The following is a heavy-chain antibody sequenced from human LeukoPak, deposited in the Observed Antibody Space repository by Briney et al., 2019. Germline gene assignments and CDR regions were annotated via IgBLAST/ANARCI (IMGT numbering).Heavy chain of an antibody. CDR2: ISSSSSYI. CDR3: ARGLEWLLSAPPYYYYMDV. J-gene: IGHJ6*03. D-gene: IGHD3-3*01. V-gene: IGHV3-21*01. CDR1: GFTFSSYS. Sequence: GGSLRLSCAASGFTFSSYSMNWVRQAPGKGLEWVSSISSSSSYIYYADSVKGRFTISRDNAKNSLYLQMNSLRAEDTAVYYCARGLEWLLSAPPYYYYMDVWGKGTTVTVSS.